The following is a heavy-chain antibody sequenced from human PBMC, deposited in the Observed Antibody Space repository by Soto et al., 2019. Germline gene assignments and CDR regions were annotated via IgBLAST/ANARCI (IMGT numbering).Heavy chain of an antibody. V-gene: IGHV2-5*02. CDR1: GFSLSTSGVG. Sequence: QITLKESGPTLMKPTQTLTLTCTFSGFSLSTSGVGVGWIRQPPGKALECLALIYWDDDKRYSPSLKSRLTITKDTSKNQVVLTMTNMDPVDTATYYCAHRPTVTTSFDYWGQGTLVTVSS. D-gene: IGHD4-4*01. J-gene: IGHJ4*02. CDR2: IYWDDDK. CDR3: AHRPTVTTSFDY.